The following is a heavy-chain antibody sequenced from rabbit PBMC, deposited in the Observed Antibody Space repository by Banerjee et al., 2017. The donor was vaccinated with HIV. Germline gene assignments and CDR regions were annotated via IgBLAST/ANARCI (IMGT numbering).Heavy chain of an antibody. CDR2: INTSSGNT. V-gene: IGHV1S40*01. Sequence: GKGLELIACINTSSGNTVYASWAKGRFTISKTSSTTVNLQMTGLTAADTATYFCARDLNTWLGFEGFNLWGQGTLVTVS. J-gene: IGHJ4*01. CDR3: ARDLNTWLGFEGFNL. D-gene: IGHD4-1*01.